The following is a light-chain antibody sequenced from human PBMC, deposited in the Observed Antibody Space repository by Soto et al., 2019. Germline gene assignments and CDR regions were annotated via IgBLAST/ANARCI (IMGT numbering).Light chain of an antibody. CDR3: QQYGSSPYT. CDR1: QSVSSSY. J-gene: IGKJ2*01. V-gene: IGKV3-20*01. Sequence: EIVLTQSPGTLSLSPGERATLSCRASQSVSSSYLAWYQQKPGQAPRLLIYGASSRATGIPDRFSGSGSGTDFNITISRLEAEDFAVYYCQQYGSSPYTFGQGTKLEIK. CDR2: GAS.